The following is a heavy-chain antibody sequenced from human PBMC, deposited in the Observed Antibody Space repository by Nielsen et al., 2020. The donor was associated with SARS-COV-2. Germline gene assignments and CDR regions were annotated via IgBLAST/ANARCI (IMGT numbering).Heavy chain of an antibody. Sequence: GESLKISSAACGFTFSSYAMSWVRQAPGKGLEWVSVIYSGGSSTYYADSVKGRFTISRDNSKNTLYLQMNSLRAEDTAVYYCAKDLEMATIQDYWGQGTLVTVSS. V-gene: IGHV3-23*03. CDR1: GFTFSSYA. J-gene: IGHJ4*02. CDR2: IYSGGSST. D-gene: IGHD5-24*01. CDR3: AKDLEMATIQDY.